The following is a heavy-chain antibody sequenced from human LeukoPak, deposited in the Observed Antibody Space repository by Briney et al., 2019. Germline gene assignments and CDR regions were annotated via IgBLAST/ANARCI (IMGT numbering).Heavy chain of an antibody. CDR3: ARAPLCSSGWTNYFDY. D-gene: IGHD6-19*01. J-gene: IGHJ4*02. Sequence: SVKVSCKASGGTFSSYAISWVRQAPGQGLEWMGGIIPIFGTANYAQKFQGRVTITADKSTSTAYMELSSLRSEDTAVYYCARAPLCSSGWTNYFDYWGQGALVTVSS. CDR2: IIPIFGTA. CDR1: GGTFSSYA. V-gene: IGHV1-69*06.